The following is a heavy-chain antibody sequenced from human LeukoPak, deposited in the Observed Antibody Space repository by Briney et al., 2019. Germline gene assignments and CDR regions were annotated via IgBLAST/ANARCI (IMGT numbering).Heavy chain of an antibody. D-gene: IGHD6-19*01. CDR3: ASEATGKFVAGTHWFDP. J-gene: IGHJ5*02. CDR1: GGSISGYY. CDR2: INHSGST. V-gene: IGHV4-34*01. Sequence: KPSETLSLTCTVSGGSISGYYWSWIRQPPGKGLEWIGEINHSGSTNYNPSLKSRVTISVDTSKNQFSLKLSSVTAADTAVYYCASEATGKFVAGTHWFDPWGQGTLVTVSS.